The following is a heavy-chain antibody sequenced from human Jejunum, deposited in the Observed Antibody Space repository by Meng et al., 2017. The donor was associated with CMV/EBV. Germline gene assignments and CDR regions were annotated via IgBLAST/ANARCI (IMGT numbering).Heavy chain of an antibody. Sequence: ASAFTFRNYPMHWVRQAPGKGLEWVAVISNDGSNTYYADSVKGRFTISRDNSKNTLYLQMNSLRREDTAMYYCAREDDYRNYFDSWGRGTLVTVSS. CDR3: AREDDYRNYFDS. J-gene: IGHJ4*02. V-gene: IGHV3-30-3*01. CDR2: ISNDGSNT. CDR1: AFTFRNYP. D-gene: IGHD4-11*01.